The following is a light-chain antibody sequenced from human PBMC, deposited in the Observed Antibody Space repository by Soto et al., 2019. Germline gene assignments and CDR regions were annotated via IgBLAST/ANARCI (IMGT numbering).Light chain of an antibody. CDR1: SSDVGRYNY. CDR2: DVS. J-gene: IGLJ1*01. Sequence: QSALTQPASVSGAPGQSITISCTRTSSDVGRYNYVSWYQQHPGKAPKLMIYDVSNRPSGVSNRFSGSKSGNTASLTISGLQAEDEADYYCSSYTSSSTLVFGTGTKVTVL. V-gene: IGLV2-14*01. CDR3: SSYTSSSTLV.